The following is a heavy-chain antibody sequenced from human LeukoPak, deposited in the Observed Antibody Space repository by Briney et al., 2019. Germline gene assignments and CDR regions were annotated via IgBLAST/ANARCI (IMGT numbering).Heavy chain of an antibody. CDR3: ARTYSSSAGYWFDP. Sequence: PSETLSLTCVVSGGSINSKNYWGWIRQPPGKGLEWIGSTYSGTTYYNPSLKSRVTISVDTSKNQFSLRLTSVTAADTAVYYCARTYSSSAGYWFDPWGQGTLVTVSS. CDR1: GGSINSKNY. V-gene: IGHV4-39*07. D-gene: IGHD6-13*01. CDR2: TYSGTT. J-gene: IGHJ5*02.